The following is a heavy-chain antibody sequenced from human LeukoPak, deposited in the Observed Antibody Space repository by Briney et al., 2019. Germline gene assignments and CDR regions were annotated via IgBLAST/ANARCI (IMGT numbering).Heavy chain of an antibody. CDR2: IWYDGSNK. CDR3: AKDQARNYYDSSGFDY. D-gene: IGHD3-22*01. V-gene: IGHV3-33*06. Sequence: GGSLRLSCAASGFTFSSYSMNWVRQAPGKGLEWVAVIWYDGSNKYYADSVKGRFTISRDNSKNTLYLQMNSLRAEDTAVYYCAKDQARNYYDSSGFDYWGQGTLVTVSS. CDR1: GFTFSSYS. J-gene: IGHJ4*02.